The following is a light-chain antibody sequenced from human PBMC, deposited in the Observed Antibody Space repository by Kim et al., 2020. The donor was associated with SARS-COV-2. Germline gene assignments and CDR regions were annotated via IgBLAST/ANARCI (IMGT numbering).Light chain of an antibody. CDR1: QSISSH. CDR3: QQSYITPFT. Sequence: DIQMTQSPSSLSASVGDRVTITCRTTQSISSHLNWYQQKPGRAPKLLISAASTLQGGVPSRFSGSGSETDFTLTISSLQPEDFATYCCQQSYITPFTFGPGTKWIS. J-gene: IGKJ3*01. V-gene: IGKV1-39*01. CDR2: AAS.